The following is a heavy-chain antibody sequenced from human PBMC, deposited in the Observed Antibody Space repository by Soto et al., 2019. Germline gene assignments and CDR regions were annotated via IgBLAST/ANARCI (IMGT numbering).Heavy chain of an antibody. Sequence: QLQLQQWGAGLLKPSETLSLTCAVYGGSFSGYYWSWIRQPPGKGLEWIGEINHSGSTNNNASLKSRVTISVDTSKNQFSLKLSSVTAADPAVYYCARVDTYCTGGTCYSHDAFDIWGQGTMVTVSS. CDR3: ARVDTYCTGGTCYSHDAFDI. CDR2: INHSGST. J-gene: IGHJ3*02. D-gene: IGHD2-15*01. V-gene: IGHV4-34*01. CDR1: GGSFSGYY.